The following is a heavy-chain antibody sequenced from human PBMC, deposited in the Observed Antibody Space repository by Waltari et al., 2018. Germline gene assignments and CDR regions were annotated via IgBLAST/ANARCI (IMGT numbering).Heavy chain of an antibody. V-gene: IGHV4-59*01. CDR1: AASISSYY. CDR3: ARGDTSNWFASYFDF. CDR2: IYFSGSA. J-gene: IGHJ4*02. D-gene: IGHD3-10*01. Sequence: QVRLQESGPGLVKPSETLSLTCTVSAASISSYYWSWIRQPPGKGLEWIAYIYFSGSASYNHALKSRVAIEGDTSKKQFSLRLSSVTAADTAVYYCARGDTSNWFASYFDFWGQGILVSVSS.